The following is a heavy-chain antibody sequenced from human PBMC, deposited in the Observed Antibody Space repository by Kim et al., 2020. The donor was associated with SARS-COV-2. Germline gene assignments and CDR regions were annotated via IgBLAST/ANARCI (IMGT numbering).Heavy chain of an antibody. Sequence: GGSLRLSCTTSGFTFGDSDMNWFRQAPGEGLEWVSFIGSKNYGETTEYAASVKGRFTISRDDSRSIAYLQMNSLKTEDTAVYYCPRDRCGGNWGQGTLVT. CDR2: IGSKNYGETT. CDR1: GFTFGDSD. J-gene: IGHJ4*02. CDR3: PRDRCGGN. V-gene: IGHV3-49*03. D-gene: IGHD2-21*01.